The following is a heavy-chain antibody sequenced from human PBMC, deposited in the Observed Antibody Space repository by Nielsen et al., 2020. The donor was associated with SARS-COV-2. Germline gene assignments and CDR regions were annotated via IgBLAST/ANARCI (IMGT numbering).Heavy chain of an antibody. Sequence: SETLSLTCTVSGGSISSGGYYWSWIRQHPGKGLEWIGYIYYSGSTYYNPSLKSRVTISVDTSKNQFSLKLSSVTAADTAVYYCARADYGDYGSSSWFDPWGQGTLVTVSS. V-gene: IGHV4-31*03. CDR1: GGSISSGGYY. CDR3: ARADYGDYGSSSWFDP. CDR2: IYYSGST. D-gene: IGHD4-17*01. J-gene: IGHJ5*02.